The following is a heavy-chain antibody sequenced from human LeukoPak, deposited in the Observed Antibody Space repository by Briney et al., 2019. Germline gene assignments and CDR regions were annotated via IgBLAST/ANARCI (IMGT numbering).Heavy chain of an antibody. CDR1: GGSISSGGYS. D-gene: IGHD6-19*01. CDR2: IYHSGST. V-gene: IGHV4-30-2*01. CDR3: ARDSSGWSNKYFDY. J-gene: IGHJ4*02. Sequence: SETLSLTCAVSGGSISSGGYSWSWIRQPPGKGLEWIGHIYHSGSTYYNPSLKSRVTISVDTSKNQFSLKLSSVTAADTAVYYCARDSSGWSNKYFDYWGQGTLVTVSS.